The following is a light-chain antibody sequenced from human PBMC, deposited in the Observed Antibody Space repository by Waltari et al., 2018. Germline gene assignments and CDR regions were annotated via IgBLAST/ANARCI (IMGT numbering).Light chain of an antibody. Sequence: DIVMTQSPATLSLSPGESATLSCRASQSVRSTFAWFQQKPGQPPRLLIYGTSTRATGIPARFSGSGSETEFSLTISSLQPEDFATYYCQQYDHWPWTFGQGTRVEAK. CDR1: QSVRST. J-gene: IGKJ1*01. CDR3: QQYDHWPWT. V-gene: IGKV3D-15*01. CDR2: GTS.